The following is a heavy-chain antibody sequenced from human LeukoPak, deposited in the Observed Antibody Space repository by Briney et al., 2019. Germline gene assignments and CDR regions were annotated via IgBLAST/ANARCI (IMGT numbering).Heavy chain of an antibody. CDR1: GGSFSGYY. CDR2: INHSGST. CDR3: ASTEDYSHGSDYYYYMDV. Sequence: SETLSLTCAVYGGSFSGYYWSWIRQPPGKGLEWIGEINHSGSTNYNPSLKSRVTISVDTSKNQFSLKLSSVTAADTAVYYCASTEDYSHGSDYYYYMDVWGKGTTVTISS. J-gene: IGHJ6*03. V-gene: IGHV4-34*01. D-gene: IGHD5-18*01.